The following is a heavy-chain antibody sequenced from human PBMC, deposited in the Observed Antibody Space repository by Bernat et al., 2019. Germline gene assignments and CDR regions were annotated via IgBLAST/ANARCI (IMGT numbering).Heavy chain of an antibody. V-gene: IGHV4-39*01. J-gene: IGHJ4*02. CDR2: IYYSGST. Sequence: QLQLQESGPGLVKPSETLSLTCTVSGGSISSSSYYWGWIRQPPGKGLEWIGSIYYSGSTYYNPSLKSRVNISVDTSKNQFSLKLSSVTAADTAVYYCARRDISNCGDDYWGQGTLVTVSS. D-gene: IGHD3-9*01. CDR3: ARRDISNCGDDY. CDR1: GGSISSSSYY.